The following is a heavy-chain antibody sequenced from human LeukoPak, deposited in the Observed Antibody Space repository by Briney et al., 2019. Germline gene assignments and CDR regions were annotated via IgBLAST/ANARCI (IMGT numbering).Heavy chain of an antibody. V-gene: IGHV3-23*01. Sequence: PGGSLRLSCTASGFTLSNYAMSWVRQGPGKGLEWVSAISGSGGSTYYADSVKGRFTISRDNAKNSLYLQMNSLRAEDTAVYYCARATTYDILTGYFDYWGQGTLVTVSS. J-gene: IGHJ4*02. D-gene: IGHD3-9*01. CDR2: ISGSGGST. CDR3: ARATTYDILTGYFDY. CDR1: GFTLSNYA.